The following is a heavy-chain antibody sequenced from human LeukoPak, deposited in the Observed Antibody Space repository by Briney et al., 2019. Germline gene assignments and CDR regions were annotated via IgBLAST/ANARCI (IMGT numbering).Heavy chain of an antibody. V-gene: IGHV3-30*14. J-gene: IGHJ5*01. CDR1: GFAFSNFA. CDR2: VSYEGTIK. Sequence: GRSLRLSCSASGFAFSNFAMHWVRQAPGKGLEWVAVVSYEGTIKYYSDSAKGRFTISRDNSANIISLQMNSLTTQDTAAYYCARENFDSWGQGTLVAVSS. CDR3: ARENFDS.